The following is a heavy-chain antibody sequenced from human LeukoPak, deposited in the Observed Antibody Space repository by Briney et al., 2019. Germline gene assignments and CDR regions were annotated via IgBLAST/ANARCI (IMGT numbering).Heavy chain of an antibody. J-gene: IGHJ4*02. CDR3: ARGRAGNYYNHNDY. CDR2: INGDGSIT. V-gene: IGHV3-74*01. CDR1: GFTFSGYW. D-gene: IGHD3-10*01. Sequence: GGSLRLSCAASGFTFSGYWMHWVRPAPGKGLWWVSRINGDGSITAYADSVKGRFTISRDNAKNTLYLQTNSLRAEDTAVYYCARGRAGNYYNHNDYWGQGTLVTVSS.